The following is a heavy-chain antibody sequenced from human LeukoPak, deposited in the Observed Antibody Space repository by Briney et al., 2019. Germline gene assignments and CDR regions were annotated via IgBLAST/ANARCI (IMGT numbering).Heavy chain of an antibody. CDR3: ARAPVLLWFGELLSLDY. V-gene: IGHV1-18*04. J-gene: IGHJ4*02. D-gene: IGHD3-10*01. CDR2: ISAYNGNT. Sequence: ASVKVSCKASGYTFTSYGISWVRQAPGQGLEWMVWISAYNGNTNYAQKLQGRVTMTTGTSTSTAYMELRSRRSDDTAVYYCARAPVLLWFGELLSLDYWGQGTLVTVSS. CDR1: GYTFTSYG.